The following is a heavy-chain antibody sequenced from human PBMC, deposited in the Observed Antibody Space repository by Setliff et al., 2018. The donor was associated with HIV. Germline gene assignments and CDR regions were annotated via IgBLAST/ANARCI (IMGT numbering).Heavy chain of an antibody. Sequence: PSETLSLTCAVSGVSISSRNWWSWVRQPPGKGLEWIGEINYSGNTNYNPSLKTRVTISVDKSKNQFFLNLKSVTAADTAVYFCAREYPGSGINFNPLTWGQGTLVTVSS. CDR2: INYSGNT. J-gene: IGHJ5*02. V-gene: IGHV4-4*02. CDR1: GVSISSRNW. D-gene: IGHD3-10*01. CDR3: AREYPGSGINFNPLT.